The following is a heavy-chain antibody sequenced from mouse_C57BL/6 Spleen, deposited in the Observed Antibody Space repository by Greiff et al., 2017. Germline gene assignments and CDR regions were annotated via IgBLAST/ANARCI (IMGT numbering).Heavy chain of an antibody. Sequence: QVQLQQSGPELVKPGASVKISCKASGYAFSSSWMNWVKQRPGKGLEWIGRIYPGDGDTNYNGKFKGKATLTADKSSSTAYMQLRSLTSGDSAVDFCARSESSAWFAYWGQGTLVTVSA. CDR2: IYPGDGDT. CDR3: ARSESSAWFAY. J-gene: IGHJ3*01. CDR1: GYAFSSSW. V-gene: IGHV1-82*01.